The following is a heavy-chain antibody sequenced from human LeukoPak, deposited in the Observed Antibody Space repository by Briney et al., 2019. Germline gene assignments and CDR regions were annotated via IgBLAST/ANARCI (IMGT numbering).Heavy chain of an antibody. J-gene: IGHJ4*02. CDR2: IIPIFGTA. V-gene: IGHV1-69*06. CDR1: GGTFSSYA. D-gene: IGHD3-9*01. CDR3: ATTIFWPRC. Sequence: AASVTVSCKASGGTFSSYAISWVRQAPGQGLEWMGGIIPIFGTANYAQKFQGRVTITADKSTSTAYMELSSLRSEDTAVYYCATTIFWPRCWGQGTLVTVSS.